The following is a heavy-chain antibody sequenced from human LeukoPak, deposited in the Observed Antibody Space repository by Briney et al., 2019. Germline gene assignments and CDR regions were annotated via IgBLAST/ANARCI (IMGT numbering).Heavy chain of an antibody. D-gene: IGHD3-22*01. V-gene: IGHV3-23*01. Sequence: GGSLRLSCAASGFTFSSYAMSWVRQAPGKGLEWVSAISGSGGSTYYADSVKGRFTISRDNSKNTLYLQMNSLRAEDTAVYYCAKTRPMIVVVKGYFDYWGQGTLVTVSS. CDR2: ISGSGGST. J-gene: IGHJ4*02. CDR1: GFTFSSYA. CDR3: AKTRPMIVVVKGYFDY.